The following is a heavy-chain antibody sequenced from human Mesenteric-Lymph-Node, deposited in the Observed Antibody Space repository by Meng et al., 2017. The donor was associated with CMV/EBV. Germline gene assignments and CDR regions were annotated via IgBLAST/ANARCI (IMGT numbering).Heavy chain of an antibody. D-gene: IGHD6-6*01. J-gene: IGHJ5*02. Sequence: GSLRLSCTVSGGSLRSYYWSWIRQPPGKELEWIGYIYYTGSTDYNPSLKSRVTVSLDTPNNQFSLRLSSVTAADTAVYYCARVMYTSSSNWFDPWGQGTLVTVSS. CDR3: ARVMYTSSSNWFDP. V-gene: IGHV4-59*12. CDR2: IYYTGST. CDR1: GGSLRSYY.